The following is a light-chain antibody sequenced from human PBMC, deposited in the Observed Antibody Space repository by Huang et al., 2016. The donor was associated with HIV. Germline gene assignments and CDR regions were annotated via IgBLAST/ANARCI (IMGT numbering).Light chain of an antibody. V-gene: IGKV3-20*01. CDR1: QSVRDDN. CDR3: QQYGSVSR. CDR2: GAS. Sequence: EIVLTQSPGTLSLSPGQRAPLSCRASQSVRDDNLAWYRQTPGQPPRLLIYGASRRATCVPDRFSGSGSGRDFTLTVSRLEPEDFSVYYCQQYGSVSRFGGGTKVEIK. J-gene: IGKJ4*01.